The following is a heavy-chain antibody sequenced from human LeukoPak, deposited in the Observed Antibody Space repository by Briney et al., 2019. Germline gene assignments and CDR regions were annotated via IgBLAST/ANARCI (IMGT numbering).Heavy chain of an antibody. V-gene: IGHV1-69*05. CDR2: IIPIFGTA. CDR1: GGTFSSCA. J-gene: IGHJ4*02. CDR3: ARDETGPEWELPFDY. Sequence: SVKVSCKASGGTFSSCAISWVRQAPGQGLEWMGRIIPIFGTANYAQKFQGRVTITTDESTSAAYMELSSLRPEDTAVYYCARDETGPEWELPFDYWGQGTLVTVSS. D-gene: IGHD1-26*01.